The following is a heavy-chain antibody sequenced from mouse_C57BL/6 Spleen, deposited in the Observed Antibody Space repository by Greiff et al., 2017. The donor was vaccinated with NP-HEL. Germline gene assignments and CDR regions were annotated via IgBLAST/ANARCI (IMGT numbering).Heavy chain of an antibody. V-gene: IGHV1-85*01. CDR3: AREDGDGYYVAWCAY. CDR1: GYTFTSYD. J-gene: IGHJ3*01. CDR2: IYPRDGST. Sequence: VQGVESGPELVKPGASVKLSCKASGYTFTSYDINWVKQRPGQGLEWIGWIYPRDGSTKYNEKFKGKATLTVDTSSSTAYMGLHSLTSEDSAVYFCAREDGDGYYVAWCAYWGQGTLVTVSA. D-gene: IGHD2-3*01.